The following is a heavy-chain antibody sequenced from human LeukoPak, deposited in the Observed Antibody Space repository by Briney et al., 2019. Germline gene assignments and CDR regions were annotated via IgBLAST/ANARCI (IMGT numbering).Heavy chain of an antibody. V-gene: IGHV3-30-3*01. Sequence: PARSLRFYGAASGFTFNRYAIHRHRPAQGKGLEWVTVISSDGNDHHYADPVKGRFTISRDNTKNTVFLQMHSRRSDDTAVDYCARDFDRGGADYDFAYGGQGPLVTVSS. CDR3: ARDFDRGGADYDFAY. CDR1: GFTFNRYA. D-gene: IGHD4-17*01. J-gene: IGHJ4*02. CDR2: ISSDGNDH.